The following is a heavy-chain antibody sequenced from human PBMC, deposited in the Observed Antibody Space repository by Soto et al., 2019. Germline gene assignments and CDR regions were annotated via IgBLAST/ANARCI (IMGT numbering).Heavy chain of an antibody. D-gene: IGHD6-19*01. CDR1: GFSFSSYA. CDR2: ISGGGGST. J-gene: IGHJ4*02. V-gene: IGHV3-23*01. Sequence: GGSLRLSCAASGFSFSSYAMSWVGQAPGKGLEWVSGISGGGGSTDYADSVKGRFTISRDNSKNTLYLQLNSLRAEDTAVYYCAKDSGAVAGPYWGQGTLDTLSS. CDR3: AKDSGAVAGPY.